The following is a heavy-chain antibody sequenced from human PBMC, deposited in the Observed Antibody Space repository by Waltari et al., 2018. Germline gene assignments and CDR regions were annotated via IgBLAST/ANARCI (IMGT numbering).Heavy chain of an antibody. CDR3: ARDLHYFSRFRELSM. Sequence: QVQLQRWGAGLLKPSETLSLTCAVYGGSFSGYYWSWIRQPPGKGLEWIGEINHSGSTNYNPSLKSRVTISVDTSKNQFSLKLTSVTAADTAVYYCARDLHYFSRFRELSMWGQGTLVTVSS. CDR1: GGSFSGYY. D-gene: IGHD3-10*01. V-gene: IGHV4-34*01. J-gene: IGHJ4*02. CDR2: INHSGST.